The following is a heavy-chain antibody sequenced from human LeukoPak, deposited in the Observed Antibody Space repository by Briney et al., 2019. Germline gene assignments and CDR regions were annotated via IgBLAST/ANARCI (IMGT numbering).Heavy chain of an antibody. CDR1: GFTFSSYA. D-gene: IGHD1-26*01. V-gene: IGHV3-23*01. Sequence: PGGSLRLSCAASGFTFSSYAMSWVRQAPGKGLEWVSAISGSGGSTYYADSVKGRFTISRDNSKNTLYLQMNGLRAEDTAVYYCAKTHYSGSYYADFDYWGQGTLVTVSS. CDR2: ISGSGGST. CDR3: AKTHYSGSYYADFDY. J-gene: IGHJ4*02.